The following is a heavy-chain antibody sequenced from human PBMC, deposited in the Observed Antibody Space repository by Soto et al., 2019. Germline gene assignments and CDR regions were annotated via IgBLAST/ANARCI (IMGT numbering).Heavy chain of an antibody. V-gene: IGHV1-69*13. J-gene: IGHJ6*02. CDR2: IIPFFHAP. CDR1: GGTFSRNA. Sequence: GASVKVSCKASGGTFSRNAISWVRQAPGQGLEWMGGIIPFFHAPNYAQKFQGRVTITADESTSIVFMELSSLRSEDTAVYYCARQHYDFWSDAYGMDVWGQGTTVTVSS. CDR3: ARQHYDFWSDAYGMDV. D-gene: IGHD3-3*01.